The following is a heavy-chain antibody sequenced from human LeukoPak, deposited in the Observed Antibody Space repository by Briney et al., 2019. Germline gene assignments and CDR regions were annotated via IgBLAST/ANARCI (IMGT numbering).Heavy chain of an antibody. V-gene: IGHV1-18*01. D-gene: IGHD1-14*01. CDR3: ARKGEPRSSNLYYYYGLDV. CDR2: ISVDNGNT. Sequence: ASVKVSCKTSGYAFTSYGITWVRQAPGQGLEWMGWISVDNGNTNYAQNLQGRVTMTTDTSTSTAYMELRSLRSDDTAVYYCARKGEPRSSNLYYYYGLDVWGQGTTVIVSS. J-gene: IGHJ6*02. CDR1: GYAFTSYG.